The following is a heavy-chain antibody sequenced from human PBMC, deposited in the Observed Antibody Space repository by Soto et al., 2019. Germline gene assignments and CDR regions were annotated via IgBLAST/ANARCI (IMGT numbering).Heavy chain of an antibody. J-gene: IGHJ6*02. D-gene: IGHD6-6*01. CDR3: ARASIEAPRVYYGMDV. V-gene: IGHV4-30-4*01. Sequence: SETLSLTCTVSGGSISSGDYYWSWIRQPPGKGLEWIGYIYYSGSTYYNPSLKSRVTISVDTSKNQFSLKLSSVTAADTAVYYCARASIEAPRVYYGMDVWGQGTTVTVSS. CDR1: GGSISSGDYY. CDR2: IYYSGST.